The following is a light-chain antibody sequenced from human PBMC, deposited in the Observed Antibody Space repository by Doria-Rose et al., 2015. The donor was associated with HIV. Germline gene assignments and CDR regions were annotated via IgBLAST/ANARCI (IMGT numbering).Light chain of an antibody. CDR1: QSFSSTY. CDR3: HQCGTSWT. V-gene: IGKV3-20*01. J-gene: IGKJ1*01. CDR2: DGS. Sequence: TQSPGTLSLSPGERATLSCRASQSFSSTYLAWYQQKPGQAPSLLIYDGSTRATGIPDRFSASGSGTDFTHTINRLEPEDFALYYCHQCGTSWTFGQGTKVEI.